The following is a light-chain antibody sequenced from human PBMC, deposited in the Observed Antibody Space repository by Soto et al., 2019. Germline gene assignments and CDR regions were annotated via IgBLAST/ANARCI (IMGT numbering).Light chain of an antibody. J-gene: IGLJ3*02. V-gene: IGLV2-11*01. CDR1: SSDVGGYNF. CDR3: ATWDSSLSAAV. Sequence: QSALTQPRSVSGSPGQSVTISCTGTSSDVGGYNFVSWYQQYPGKAPKLMIYDVTERPSGVPDRFSGSKSGNTASLTISGLQAEDEADYYCATWDSSLSAAVFGGGTKLTVL. CDR2: DVT.